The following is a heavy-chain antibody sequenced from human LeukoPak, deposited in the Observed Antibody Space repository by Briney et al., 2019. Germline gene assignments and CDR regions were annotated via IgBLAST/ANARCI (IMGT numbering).Heavy chain of an antibody. CDR1: GFTFDNYC. Sequence: GGSLRLSCAASGFTFDNYCMNWVRQAPGKGLEWVSSISSSSNYIYYADSVKGRFTISRDNAKNSLYLQMNSLRAEDTAVYYCARDLTDDFWSGYHFDYWGQGTLATVSS. J-gene: IGHJ4*02. CDR3: ARDLTDDFWSGYHFDY. V-gene: IGHV3-21*01. D-gene: IGHD3-3*01. CDR2: ISSSSNYI.